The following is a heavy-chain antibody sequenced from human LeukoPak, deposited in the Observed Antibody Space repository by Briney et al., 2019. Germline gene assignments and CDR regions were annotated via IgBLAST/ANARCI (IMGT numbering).Heavy chain of an antibody. CDR1: GFTFSPYS. CDR3: ARDPLTPYNYYMDV. Sequence: PGGSLRLSCAASGFTFSPYSMNWVRQAPGKGLEWVSYISSSGSTIYYADSVKDRFTISRDNAKNSLYLQMNSLRVEDKAVYYCARDPLTPYNYYMDVWGKGTTVTVSS. D-gene: IGHD3-9*01. J-gene: IGHJ6*03. V-gene: IGHV3-48*04. CDR2: ISSSGSTI.